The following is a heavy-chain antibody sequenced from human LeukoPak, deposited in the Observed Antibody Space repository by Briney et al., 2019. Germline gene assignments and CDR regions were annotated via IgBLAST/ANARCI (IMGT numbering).Heavy chain of an antibody. V-gene: IGHV3-23*01. J-gene: IGHJ5*02. CDR3: AKDLTIVVVPRRTVDP. D-gene: IGHD2-15*01. Sequence: GGSLRLSCAASGFTFSSYAMSWVRQAPGKGLEWVSAISGSGGSTYHADSVKGRFTISRDNSKNTLYLQMNSLRAEDTAVYYCAKDLTIVVVPRRTVDPWGQGTLVTVSS. CDR2: ISGSGGST. CDR1: GFTFSSYA.